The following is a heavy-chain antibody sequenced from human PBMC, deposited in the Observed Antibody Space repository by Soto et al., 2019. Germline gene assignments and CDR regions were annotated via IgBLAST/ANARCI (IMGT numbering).Heavy chain of an antibody. J-gene: IGHJ6*02. Sequence: GASLKISCKGSGYSFTTYWIGWMRQMPGKGLEWMGIIYPGDSDTRYSPSFQGQVTISADKSISTAYLQWSSLKASDTAMYYCARANVGYDSSGYYHHYYGMAVWGQGTTVTVYS. CDR1: GYSFTTYW. CDR2: IYPGDSDT. V-gene: IGHV5-51*01. CDR3: ARANVGYDSSGYYHHYYGMAV. D-gene: IGHD3-22*01.